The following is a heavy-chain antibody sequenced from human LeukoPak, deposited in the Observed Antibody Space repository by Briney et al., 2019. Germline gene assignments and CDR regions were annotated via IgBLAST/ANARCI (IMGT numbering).Heavy chain of an antibody. CDR3: AKGDTAMDTTLDY. CDR1: GFTFDDYA. V-gene: IGHV3-43*01. CDR2: ISWDDSST. J-gene: IGHJ4*02. Sequence: GGSLRLSCAASGFTFDDYAMHWVRQAPGKGLEWVSLISWDDSSTYYVDSVKGRFTISRDNSKNSLYLQMNSLRTEGTALYYCAKGDTAMDTTLDYWGQGTLVTVSS. D-gene: IGHD5-18*01.